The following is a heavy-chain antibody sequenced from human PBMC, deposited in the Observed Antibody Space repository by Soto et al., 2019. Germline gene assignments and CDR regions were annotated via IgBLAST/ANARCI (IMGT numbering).Heavy chain of an antibody. CDR2: ISAYNGNT. CDR3: ARQKYYYDTSGYFMPDY. Sequence: ASVKVSCKASGCTFTIYGISWVRQAPEQGLEWMGWISAYNGNTNYPQKFQGRVTMTTDTSTSTAYMELRSLRSDDTAVYYCARQKYYYDTSGYFMPDYWGQGTQVTVSS. V-gene: IGHV1-18*04. J-gene: IGHJ4*02. CDR1: GCTFTIYG. D-gene: IGHD3-22*01.